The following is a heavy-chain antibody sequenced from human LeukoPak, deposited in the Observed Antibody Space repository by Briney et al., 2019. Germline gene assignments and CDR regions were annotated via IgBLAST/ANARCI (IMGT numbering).Heavy chain of an antibody. V-gene: IGHV1-18*01. CDR1: GYTFTSYG. CDR3: AREPAYCGGDCYSDL. J-gene: IGHJ5*02. CDR2: ISGYNGNT. Sequence: ASVKVSCKASGYTFTSYGISWVRQAPGQGLEWMGWISGYNGNTNYAQKLQGRVTMTTDTSTSTIYMEVRSLRSDDTAVYYCAREPAYCGGDCYSDLWGQGTLVTVSS. D-gene: IGHD2-21*02.